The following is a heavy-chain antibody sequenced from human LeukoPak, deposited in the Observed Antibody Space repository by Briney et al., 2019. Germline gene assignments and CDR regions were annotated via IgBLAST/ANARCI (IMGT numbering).Heavy chain of an antibody. V-gene: IGHV1-69*04. D-gene: IGHD4-17*01. Sequence: GASVTVSCKASGGTFSSYAISWVRQAPGQGLEWMGRIIPILGIANYAQKFQGRVTITADKSTSTAYMELSSLRSEDTAVYYCARDSPYGDYIYYGGQGTLVTVSS. J-gene: IGHJ4*02. CDR1: GGTFSSYA. CDR2: IIPILGIA. CDR3: ARDSPYGDYIYY.